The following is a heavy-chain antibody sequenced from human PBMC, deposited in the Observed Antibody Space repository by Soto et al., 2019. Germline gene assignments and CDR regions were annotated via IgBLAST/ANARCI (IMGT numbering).Heavy chain of an antibody. CDR3: GRCSSTSCHLGADY. CDR2: ISFDGNNK. D-gene: IGHD2-2*01. Sequence: VQLLESGGGLVQPGESLRLSCAASGFTFSSYALHWVRQAPGRGLEWVALISFDGNNKYYANSVKGRFTISRDNSKNTLYLQMSSLRAEDTAVYYCGRCSSTSCHLGADYWGQGTLVTVSS. V-gene: IGHV3-30-3*01. CDR1: GFTFSSYA. J-gene: IGHJ4*02.